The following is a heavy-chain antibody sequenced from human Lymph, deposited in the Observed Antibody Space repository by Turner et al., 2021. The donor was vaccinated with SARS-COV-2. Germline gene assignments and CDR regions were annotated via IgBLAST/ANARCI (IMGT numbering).Heavy chain of an antibody. CDR2: ISYDGSNK. J-gene: IGHJ6*02. Sequence: QVQLVVSGGGVVQPGRSLRLSCAASGFTFSSYGMHWVRQAPGKGLEWVAVISYDGSNKYYADSVKGRFTIARDNTKKTLYLKMNSLRAEDTAVYYCAKVRSIFGVVIGGMDVWGQGTTVTVSS. CDR1: GFTFSSYG. D-gene: IGHD3-3*01. V-gene: IGHV3-30*18. CDR3: AKVRSIFGVVIGGMDV.